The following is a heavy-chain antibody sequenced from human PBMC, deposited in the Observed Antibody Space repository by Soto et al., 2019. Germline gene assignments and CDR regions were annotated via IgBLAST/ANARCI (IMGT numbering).Heavy chain of an antibody. CDR1: GFTFSSYA. V-gene: IGHV3-30-3*01. Sequence: QVQLVESGGGVVQPGRSLRLSCAASGFTFSSYAMHWVRQAPGKGLEWVAVMSYDGSNKYYADSVKGRFTISRDKSKNTLYLQMSSLRAEDTAVYYCAREGGDGYRRSYWYFDLWGRGTLVTVSS. CDR3: AREGGDGYRRSYWYFDL. D-gene: IGHD3-16*01. CDR2: MSYDGSNK. J-gene: IGHJ2*01.